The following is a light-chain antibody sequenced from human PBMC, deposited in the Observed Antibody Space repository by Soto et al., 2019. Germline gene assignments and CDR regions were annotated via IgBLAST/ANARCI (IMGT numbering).Light chain of an antibody. CDR2: AAS. J-gene: IGKJ3*01. CDR1: QGISSY. V-gene: IGKV1D-8*03. CDR3: QQYYSCPFA. Sequence: VIWMTQSPSLLSASTGDRVTISCRVSQGISSYLAWYQQKPGKAPELLIYAASTLQSGVPSRFSGSGSGTDFTLTISCLQSEDFATYYCQQYYSCPFAFGPGTKLDIK.